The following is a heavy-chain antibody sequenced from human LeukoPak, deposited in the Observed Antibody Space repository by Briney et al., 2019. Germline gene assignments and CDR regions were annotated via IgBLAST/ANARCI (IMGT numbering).Heavy chain of an antibody. V-gene: IGHV3-13*01. Sequence: GGPLRLSCAASGFTFSSYDMPWVRQATGKGLEWVSAIGTAGDTYYPGSVKGRFTISRENAKNSLYLQMNSLRAGDTAVYYCAREVQGGMDVWGQGTTVTVSS. CDR3: AREVQGGMDV. CDR2: IGTAGDT. CDR1: GFTFSSYD. J-gene: IGHJ6*02.